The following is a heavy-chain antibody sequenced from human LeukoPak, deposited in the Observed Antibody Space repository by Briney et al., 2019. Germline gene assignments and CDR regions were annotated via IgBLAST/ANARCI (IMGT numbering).Heavy chain of an antibody. V-gene: IGHV4-34*01. CDR1: GGSFSGYY. D-gene: IGHD3-10*01. CDR2: INHSGST. Sequence: SETLSLTCAVYGGSFSGYYWSWIRQPPGKGLEWIGEINHSGSTNYNPSLESRVTISVDTSKNQFSLKLSSVTAADTAVYYCARGVRQYYYGSGSYYPPFYYYYYMDVWGKGTTVTVSS. J-gene: IGHJ6*03. CDR3: ARGVRQYYYGSGSYYPPFYYYYYMDV.